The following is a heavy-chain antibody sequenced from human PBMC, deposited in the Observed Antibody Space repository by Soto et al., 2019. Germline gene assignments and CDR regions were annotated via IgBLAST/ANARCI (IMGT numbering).Heavy chain of an antibody. J-gene: IGHJ5*02. D-gene: IGHD6-19*01. CDR2: INPNSGGT. CDR1: GYTFTGYY. CDR3: ARDSSSLYSSVPGGFDP. V-gene: IGHV1-2*02. Sequence: QVQLVQSGAEVKKPGASVKVSCKASGYTFTGYYMHWVRQAPGQGLEWMGWINPNSGGTNYAQKFQGRVTMTRDTSISTAYMELSRLRSDDTAVYYCARDSSSLYSSVPGGFDPWGQGTRVTVSS.